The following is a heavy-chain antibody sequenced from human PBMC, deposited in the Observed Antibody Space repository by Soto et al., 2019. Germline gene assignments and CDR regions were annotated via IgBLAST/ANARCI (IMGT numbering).Heavy chain of an antibody. D-gene: IGHD4-17*01. CDR3: AKDYSTVTTDPLSVVLFDY. CDR1: GFTFSSNW. V-gene: IGHV3-74*01. CDR2: INADGSET. J-gene: IGHJ4*02. Sequence: GGSLRLSCAASGFTFSSNWMHWVRRVPGRGLVWVSRINADGSETNYEDSVEGRFTISRDNSKNTVYLQMNSLRAEDTAVYYCAKDYSTVTTDPLSVVLFDYWGQGALVTVSS.